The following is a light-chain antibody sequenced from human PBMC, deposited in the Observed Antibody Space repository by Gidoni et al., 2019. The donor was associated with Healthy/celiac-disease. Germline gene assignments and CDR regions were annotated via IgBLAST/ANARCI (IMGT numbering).Light chain of an antibody. CDR3: QQYNNWPLT. CDR2: GAY. CDR1: QSVSSN. V-gene: IGKV3-15*01. Sequence: EILMTQSPATLSVSPGERATLSCRASQSVSSNLAWYQQKPGQAPSLLIYGAYTRATGIPARFSGSGSGTEFTLTISSLQSEDFAVYYCQQYNNWPLTFAGGTKVEIK. J-gene: IGKJ4*01.